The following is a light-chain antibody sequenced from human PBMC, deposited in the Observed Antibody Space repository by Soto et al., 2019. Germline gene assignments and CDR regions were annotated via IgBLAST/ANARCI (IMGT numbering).Light chain of an antibody. Sequence: EIVLTQSPGTLSLSPGERATLSCRASESVSRSHLAWYPQKPGQAPMLLIYGASSRATGIADRFSGSGLGTDLALSISTLEPEDPVVYYCPPDGNSPPCSFSQGNKLAI. CDR2: GAS. V-gene: IGKV3-20*01. CDR3: PPDGNSPPCS. J-gene: IGKJ2*03. CDR1: ESVSRSH.